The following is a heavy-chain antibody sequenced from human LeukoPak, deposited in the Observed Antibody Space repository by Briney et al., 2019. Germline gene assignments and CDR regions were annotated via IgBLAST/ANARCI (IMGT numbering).Heavy chain of an antibody. D-gene: IGHD3-3*01. CDR1: GGTFSSYA. Sequence: SVKVSCKASGGTFSSYAISWVRQAPGQGLEWMGGIIPIFGTANYAQKFQGRVTITADESTSTAYMELSSLRSEDTAVYYCASPGSGYVWNFDYWGQGTLVTVSS. CDR3: ASPGSGYVWNFDY. J-gene: IGHJ4*02. CDR2: IIPIFGTA. V-gene: IGHV1-69*13.